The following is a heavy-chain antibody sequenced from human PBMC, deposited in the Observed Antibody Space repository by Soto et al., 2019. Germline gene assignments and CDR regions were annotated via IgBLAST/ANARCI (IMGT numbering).Heavy chain of an antibody. J-gene: IGHJ4*02. Sequence: SETLSLTCTVSGGSISSYYWSCIRQPPGKGLEWIVYIYYSGSTNYNPSLKSRVTISVDTSKNQFSLKLSSVTAADTAVYYCAKGIGYWRDYWGQGTLVTVSS. D-gene: IGHD3-22*01. V-gene: IGHV4-59*01. CDR3: AKGIGYWRDY. CDR1: GGSISSYY. CDR2: IYYSGST.